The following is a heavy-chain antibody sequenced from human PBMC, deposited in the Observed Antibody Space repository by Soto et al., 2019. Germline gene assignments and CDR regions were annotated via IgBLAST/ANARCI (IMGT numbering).Heavy chain of an antibody. D-gene: IGHD4-4*01. CDR1: GFSLSNARMG. CDR2: IFSNDEK. V-gene: IGHV2-26*01. J-gene: IGHJ4*02. CDR3: ARLVGWREYSNXDRARLNFDY. Sequence: SGPTLVNPTETLTLTCTVSGFSLSNARMGVSWIRQPPGKALEWLAHIFSNDEKSYSTSLKSRLTISKDTSKSQVVLTMTNMDPVDTATYYCARLVGWREYSNXDRARLNFDYWGQGTLVTVSS.